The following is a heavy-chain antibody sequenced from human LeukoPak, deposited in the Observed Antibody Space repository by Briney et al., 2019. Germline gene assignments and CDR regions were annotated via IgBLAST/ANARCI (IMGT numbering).Heavy chain of an antibody. CDR1: GFTFSSYG. CDR3: AGGKVTTDIDY. D-gene: IGHD4-11*01. CDR2: ISYDGSNK. Sequence: PGRSLRLSCAASGFTFSSYGMHWVRQAPGKGLEWVAVISYDGSNKYYADSVKGRFTISRDNSKNTLYLQMNSLRAEDTAVYYCAGGKVTTDIDYWGQGTLVTVSS. J-gene: IGHJ4*02. V-gene: IGHV3-30*03.